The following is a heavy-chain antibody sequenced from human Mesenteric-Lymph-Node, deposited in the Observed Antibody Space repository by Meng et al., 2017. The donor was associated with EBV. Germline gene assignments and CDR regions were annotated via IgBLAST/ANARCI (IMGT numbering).Heavy chain of an antibody. CDR3: SRDSIYQGRDS. CDR2: MNPDTGHT. Sequence: HVQLAQSGAEVKRPGAPWKVSCKASGYPFTSYDINWVRQASGQGLEWRGWMNPDTGHTGSAEKFQGRVTMTRDSSTNTAYMELHSLTSADTAVYYCSRDSIYQGRDSWGQGTLVTVSS. V-gene: IGHV1-8*01. D-gene: IGHD2-2*01. CDR1: GYPFTSYD. J-gene: IGHJ4*02.